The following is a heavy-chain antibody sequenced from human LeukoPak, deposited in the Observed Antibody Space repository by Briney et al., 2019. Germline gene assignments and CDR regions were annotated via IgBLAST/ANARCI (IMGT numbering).Heavy chain of an antibody. CDR2: IRYDGSNK. V-gene: IGHV3-30*02. Sequence: GGSLRLSCAASGFTFSSYGMHRVRQAPGKGLEWVAFIRYDGSNKYYADSVKGRFTISRDNSKNTLYLQMNSLRTDDTAVYYCARDLARYYDSTGYSDYWGQGTLVTVSS. CDR1: GFTFSSYG. D-gene: IGHD3-22*01. J-gene: IGHJ4*02. CDR3: ARDLARYYDSTGYSDY.